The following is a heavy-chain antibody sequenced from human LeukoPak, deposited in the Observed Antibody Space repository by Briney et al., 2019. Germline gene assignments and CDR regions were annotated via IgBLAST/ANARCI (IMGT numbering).Heavy chain of an antibody. CDR3: ARLLDNDSSGYPDTFDV. J-gene: IGHJ3*01. CDR1: GVSINYHY. Sequence: SETLSLTCTVSGVSINYHYWSWLRQPPGKGLEWIGFIYYSGSTNYNPSLQSRITISVDTSKNHFSLKLTSVTAADTAVYYCARLLDNDSSGYPDTFDVWGQGTMVTVSS. V-gene: IGHV4-59*11. D-gene: IGHD3-22*01. CDR2: IYYSGST.